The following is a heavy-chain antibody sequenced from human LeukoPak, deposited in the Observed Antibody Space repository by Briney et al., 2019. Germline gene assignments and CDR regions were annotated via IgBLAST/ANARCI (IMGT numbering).Heavy chain of an antibody. CDR3: ARDPKLGGRGYSYGYRPYYFDY. CDR2: ISSSSSYI. J-gene: IGHJ4*02. Sequence: KSGGSLRLSCAASGFTFHDYGMSWVRQAPGKGLEWVSSISSSSSYIYYADSVKGRFTISRDNAKNSLYLQMNSLRAEDTAVYYCARDPKLGGRGYSYGYRPYYFDYWGQGTLVTVSS. V-gene: IGHV3-21*01. D-gene: IGHD5-18*01. CDR1: GFTFHDYG.